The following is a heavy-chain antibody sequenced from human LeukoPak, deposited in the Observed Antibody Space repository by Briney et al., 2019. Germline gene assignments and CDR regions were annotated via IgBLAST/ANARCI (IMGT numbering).Heavy chain of an antibody. J-gene: IGHJ3*02. CDR2: IYHSGST. D-gene: IGHD3-22*01. V-gene: IGHV4-30-2*01. CDR3: ARVVSARKSYYYDSSARAFDI. Sequence: PSQTLSLTCTVSGGSISSGGYYWSWIRQPPGKGLEWIGYIYHSGSTYYNPSLKSRVTISVDRSKNQFSLKLSSVTAADTAVYYCARVVSARKSYYYDSSARAFDIWGQGTMVTVSS. CDR1: GGSISSGGYY.